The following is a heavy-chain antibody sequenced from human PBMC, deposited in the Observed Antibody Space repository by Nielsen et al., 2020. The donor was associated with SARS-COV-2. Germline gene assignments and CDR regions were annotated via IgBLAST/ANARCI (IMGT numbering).Heavy chain of an antibody. CDR1: GFTFSDYY. CDR2: ISSSSSYT. CDR3: ARDLRAVAGVDY. J-gene: IGHJ4*02. Sequence: GESLKISCAASGFTFSDYYMSWIRQAPGKGLEWVSYISSSSSYTNYADSVKGRFTISRDNAKNSLYLQMNSLRAEDTAVYYCARDLRAVAGVDYWGQGTLVTVSS. V-gene: IGHV3-11*05. D-gene: IGHD3-10*01.